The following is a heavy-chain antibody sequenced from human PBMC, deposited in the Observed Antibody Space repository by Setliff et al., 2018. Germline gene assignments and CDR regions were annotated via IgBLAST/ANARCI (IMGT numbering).Heavy chain of an antibody. CDR2: MNPTSGNT. CDR1: GYTFSSYA. D-gene: IGHD2-15*01. CDR3: ARGDPGRYCSGGSCSYFDY. V-gene: IGHV1-8*02. J-gene: IGHJ4*02. Sequence: GASVKVSCKASGYTFSSYAISWVRQATGQGLEWMGWMNPTSGNTGYAQKFQGRVTMTRNTSISTAYMELSSLRSEDTAVYYCARGDPGRYCSGGSCSYFDYWGQGILVTVSS.